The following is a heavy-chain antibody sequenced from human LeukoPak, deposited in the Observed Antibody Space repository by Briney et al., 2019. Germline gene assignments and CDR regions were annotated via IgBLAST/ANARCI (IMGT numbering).Heavy chain of an antibody. CDR1: GGSISSYY. J-gene: IGHJ3*02. D-gene: IGHD1-26*01. CDR2: IYYSGST. CDR3: ARFMGYAFDI. V-gene: IGHV4-39*07. Sequence: SETLSLTCTVSGGSISSYYWGWIRQPPGKGLEWIGSIYYSGSTYYNPSLKSRVTISVDTSKNQFSLKLSSVTAADTAVYYCARFMGYAFDIWGQGTMVTVSS.